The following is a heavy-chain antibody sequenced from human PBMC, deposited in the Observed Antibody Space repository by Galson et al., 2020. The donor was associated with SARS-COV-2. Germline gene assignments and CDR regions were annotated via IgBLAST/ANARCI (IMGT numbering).Heavy chain of an antibody. Sequence: SQTLSLTCAISGDSVSSNSAAWNWIRQSPSRGLEWLGRTYYRSKWYNDYAVSVKSRITINPDTPKNQFSLQLNSGTPEDTAVYYCERELEVAYYYYYYMDVWGKGTSVTVSS. V-gene: IGHV6-1*01. CDR1: GDSVSSNSAA. CDR3: ERELEVAYYYYYYMDV. J-gene: IGHJ6*03. CDR2: TYYRSKWYN. D-gene: IGHD6-19*01.